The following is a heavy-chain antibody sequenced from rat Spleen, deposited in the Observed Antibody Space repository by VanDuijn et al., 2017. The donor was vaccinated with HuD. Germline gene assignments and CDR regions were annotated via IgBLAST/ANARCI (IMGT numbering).Heavy chain of an antibody. D-gene: IGHD1-11*01. J-gene: IGHJ3*01. CDR1: GFTFSNYG. V-gene: IGHV5-29*01. CDR3: SRNNYGGYSEFGWFAY. CDR2: ISYDGRGT. Sequence: EVQLVESGGGLVQPGRSLKLSCAASGFTFSNYGMAWVRQAPTKGLEWVATISYDGRGTYYRDSVKGRFTISRDNAKSTLYLQMDSLRSEETATYYGSRNNYGGYSEFGWFAYWGQGTLVTVSS.